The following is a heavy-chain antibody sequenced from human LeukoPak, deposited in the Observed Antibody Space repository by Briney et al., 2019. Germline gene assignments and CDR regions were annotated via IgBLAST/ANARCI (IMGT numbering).Heavy chain of an antibody. V-gene: IGHV3-21*04. CDR2: ISSSSSYI. Sequence: GGSLRLSCAASGFTFSKYSMNWVRQAPGKGLEWVSSISSSSSYIYYADSVKGRFTISRDNSKNTLYPQMNSLRAEDTAVYYCARKRYYYDSSGYGGVFDYWGQGTLVTVSS. J-gene: IGHJ4*02. D-gene: IGHD3-22*01. CDR3: ARKRYYYDSSGYGGVFDY. CDR1: GFTFSKYS.